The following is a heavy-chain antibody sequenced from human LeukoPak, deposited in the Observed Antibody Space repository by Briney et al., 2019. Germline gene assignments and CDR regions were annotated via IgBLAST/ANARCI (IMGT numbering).Heavy chain of an antibody. J-gene: IGHJ3*02. V-gene: IGHV3-23*01. Sequence: GGSLRLSCAASGFTFSSYAMSWVRQAPGKGLEWVSAISGSGGSTYYADSVKGRFTISRDNSKNTLYLQMNSLRAEDTAVYYCAKFISYYYGSGSPRNGYDAFDIWGQGTMVTVSS. D-gene: IGHD3-10*01. CDR2: ISGSGGST. CDR3: AKFISYYYGSGSPRNGYDAFDI. CDR1: GFTFSSYA.